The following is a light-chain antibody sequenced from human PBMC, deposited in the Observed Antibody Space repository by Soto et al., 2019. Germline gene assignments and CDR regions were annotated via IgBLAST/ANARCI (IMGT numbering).Light chain of an antibody. V-gene: IGLV2-14*01. Sequence: HSALTQPASVSGSPGQSITISCTGTSSDVGGYNYVSWYQQHPGKAPKLMIYEVSNRPSGVSNRFSGSKSGNTASLTISGLQSEDDADYYCSAYTSSSTLVVFGGGTKLTVL. J-gene: IGLJ2*01. CDR2: EVS. CDR3: SAYTSSSTLVV. CDR1: SSDVGGYNY.